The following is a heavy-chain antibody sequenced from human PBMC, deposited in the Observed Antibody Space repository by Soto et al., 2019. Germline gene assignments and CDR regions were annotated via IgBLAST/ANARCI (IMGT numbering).Heavy chain of an antibody. CDR2: VYYSGST. CDR1: GGSISSSSYY. CDR3: ARPSVFGDPSDF. Sequence: PSETLSLTCTVSGGSISSSSYYWGWIRQPPGKGLEWIGSVYYSGSTYYNPSLKSRVTISVDTSKNQFSLKLSSVTAADTAVYYCARPSVFGDPSDFWGQGTLVTVSS. V-gene: IGHV4-39*01. J-gene: IGHJ4*02. D-gene: IGHD4-17*01.